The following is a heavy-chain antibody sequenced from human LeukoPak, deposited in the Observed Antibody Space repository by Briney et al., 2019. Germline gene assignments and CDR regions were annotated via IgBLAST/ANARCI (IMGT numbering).Heavy chain of an antibody. CDR3: AKDLGTTILITIGGVMGGGPFDY. CDR1: GFTFSSYG. D-gene: IGHD3-16*01. Sequence: PGGSLRLSCAASGFTFSSYGMHWVRQAPGKGLEWVAVISYDGGNKYYADSVKGRFTISRDNSKNTLYLQMNSLRAEDTAVYYCAKDLGTTILITIGGVMGGGPFDYWGQGTLVTVSS. V-gene: IGHV3-30*18. CDR2: ISYDGGNK. J-gene: IGHJ4*02.